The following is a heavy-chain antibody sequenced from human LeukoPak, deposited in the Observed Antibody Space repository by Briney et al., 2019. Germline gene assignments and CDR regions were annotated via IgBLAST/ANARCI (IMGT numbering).Heavy chain of an antibody. CDR3: ARGGSTIFGVVTYYFDY. D-gene: IGHD3-3*01. CDR2: IFGGGST. J-gene: IGHJ4*02. Sequence: GGSLRLSCAASGFTVSNTYMNWVRQAPGKGLEWVSVIFGGGSTYYADSVKGRFTISRDNSKNTLYLQMNSLRAEDTAVYYCARGGSTIFGVVTYYFDYWGQGTLVTASS. V-gene: IGHV3-53*01. CDR1: GFTVSNTY.